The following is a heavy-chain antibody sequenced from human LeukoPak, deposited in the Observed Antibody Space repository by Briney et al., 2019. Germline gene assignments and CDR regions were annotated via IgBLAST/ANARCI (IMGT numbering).Heavy chain of an antibody. CDR3: ARHHYDILTGYYSSLDY. J-gene: IGHJ4*02. CDR2: ISSSGSTI. CDR1: GFTFSSYE. Sequence: GGSLRLSCAASGFTFSSYEMNWVRQAPGKGLEWVSYISSSGSTIYYADSVEGRFTISRDNAKNSLYLQMNSLRAEDTAVYYCARHHYDILTGYYSSLDYWGQGTLVTVSS. V-gene: IGHV3-48*03. D-gene: IGHD3-9*01.